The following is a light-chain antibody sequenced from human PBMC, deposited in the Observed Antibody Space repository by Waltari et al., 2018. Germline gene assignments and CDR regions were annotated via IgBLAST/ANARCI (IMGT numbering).Light chain of an antibody. V-gene: IGKV4-1*01. Sequence: DIVMTQSPDSLAVSLGERATINCKSSQSVLYSSNNMNYLAWDQQKSGQPPKLLIYWAFPRESGVPDRFSGSGYGTDFTLTISSLQSEDAAVYYCQQYYSNPWTFGQGTKVQI. CDR1: QSVLYSSNNMNY. CDR3: QQYYSNPWT. CDR2: WAF. J-gene: IGKJ1*01.